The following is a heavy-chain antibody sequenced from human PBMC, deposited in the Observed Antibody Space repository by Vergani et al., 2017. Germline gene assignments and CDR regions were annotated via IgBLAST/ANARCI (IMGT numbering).Heavy chain of an antibody. CDR2: ISGSGGNT. J-gene: IGHJ5*02. D-gene: IGHD5-12*01. V-gene: IGHV3-23*01. Sequence: EVQLLESGGGLVQPGGSLRLSCAASGFTFSSYAMSWVRQVTGKGMEWVSGISGSGGNTYYANSVKGRFTISRDNSKNTLYLQMNSLRAEDTAVYYCAKDPSYGYPNWFDPWGQGTLVTVSS. CDR1: GFTFSSYA. CDR3: AKDPSYGYPNWFDP.